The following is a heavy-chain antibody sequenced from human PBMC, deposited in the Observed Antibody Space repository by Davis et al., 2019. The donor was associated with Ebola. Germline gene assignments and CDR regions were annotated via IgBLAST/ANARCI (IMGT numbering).Heavy chain of an antibody. CDR3: ARGNYDFWSGYYPGYYYYYGMDV. V-gene: IGHV4-34*01. D-gene: IGHD3-3*01. J-gene: IGHJ6*02. CDR2: INHRGST. Sequence: SETLSLTCAVYGGSFSGYYWSWIRQPPGKGLEWIGEINHRGSTNYNPSLKSRVTISVDTSKNQFSLKLSSVTAADTAVYYCARGNYDFWSGYYPGYYYYYGMDVWGQGTTVTVSS. CDR1: GGSFSGYY.